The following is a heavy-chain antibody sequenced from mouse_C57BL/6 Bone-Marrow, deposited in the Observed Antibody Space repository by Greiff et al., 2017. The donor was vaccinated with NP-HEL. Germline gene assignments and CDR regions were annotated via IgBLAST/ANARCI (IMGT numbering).Heavy chain of an antibody. CDR2: INPSSGYT. Sequence: VQLQESGAELAKPGASVKLSCKASGYTFTSYWMRWVNQRPGQGLEWIGYINPSSGYTKYNQKFKDKATLTADKSSSTAYMQLSSLTYEDSAVYYCAKRYYDYDVYAMDYWGQGTSVTVSS. V-gene: IGHV1-7*01. D-gene: IGHD2-4*01. J-gene: IGHJ4*01. CDR1: GYTFTSYW. CDR3: AKRYYDYDVYAMDY.